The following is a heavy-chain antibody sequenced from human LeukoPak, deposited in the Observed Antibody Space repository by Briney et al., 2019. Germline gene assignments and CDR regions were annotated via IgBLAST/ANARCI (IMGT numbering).Heavy chain of an antibody. D-gene: IGHD5-24*01. Sequence: SVKVSCKASGGTFSSYAISWVRQAPGQGLEWMGGIIPIFGTANYAQKFQGRVTITADESTSTAYMELSSLRSEDTAVYYCARWGGPDKLRWLQFATDYYYYMDVWGKGTTVTVSS. CDR2: IIPIFGTA. CDR1: GGTFSSYA. CDR3: ARWGGPDKLRWLQFATDYYYYMDV. J-gene: IGHJ6*03. V-gene: IGHV1-69*13.